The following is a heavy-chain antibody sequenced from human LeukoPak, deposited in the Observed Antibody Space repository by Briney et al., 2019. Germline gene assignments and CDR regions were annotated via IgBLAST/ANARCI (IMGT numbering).Heavy chain of an antibody. CDR3: ARVPDYYDSSGPWFDP. D-gene: IGHD3-22*01. J-gene: IGHJ5*02. CDR1: GGSISSYY. Sequence: PSETLSLTCTVSGGSISSYYWSWIRQPAGKGLEWIGRFHTSGSTNYNPSLKSRVTMSVDTSKNQFSLKLSSVTAADTAVYYCARVPDYYDSSGPWFDPWGQGTLVTVSS. CDR2: FHTSGST. V-gene: IGHV4-4*07.